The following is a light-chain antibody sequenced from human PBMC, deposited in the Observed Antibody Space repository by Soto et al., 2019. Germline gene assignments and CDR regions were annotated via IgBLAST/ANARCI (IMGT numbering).Light chain of an antibody. Sequence: LTQPASVSGSPGQSITISCTGTSSDVGSYNLVSWYQQHPGKAPKVIIYEVIKRPSGVSNRFSGSKSGNTASLTISGLQAEDEADYYCCSYAGSTSLVFGGGTKLTVL. CDR1: SSDVGSYNL. CDR2: EVI. V-gene: IGLV2-23*02. J-gene: IGLJ2*01. CDR3: CSYAGSTSLV.